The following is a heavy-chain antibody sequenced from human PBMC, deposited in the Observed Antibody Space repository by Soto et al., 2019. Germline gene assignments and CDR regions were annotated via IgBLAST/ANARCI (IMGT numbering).Heavy chain of an antibody. CDR3: ARGAALAGKLDL. J-gene: IGHJ4*02. Sequence: PGGSLRLSCEASGFTFTSDSMTWVRQAPGKGLEWVSSISSHGRDIFYADSVKGRFTTSRDNAKDSLHLQMNSLTGEDSAVYYCARGAALAGKLDLWGQGTLVTVSS. CDR2: ISSHGRDI. V-gene: IGHV3-21*06. CDR1: GFTFTSDS. D-gene: IGHD6-13*01.